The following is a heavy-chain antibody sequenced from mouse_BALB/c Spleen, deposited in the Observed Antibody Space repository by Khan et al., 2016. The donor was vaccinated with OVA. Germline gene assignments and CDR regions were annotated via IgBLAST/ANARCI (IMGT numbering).Heavy chain of an antibody. D-gene: IGHD1-2*01. CDR1: GYTFTDYY. CDR3: ARRNYFGYTFAY. CDR2: LSPGSGAI. J-gene: IGHJ3*01. V-gene: IGHV1-77*01. Sequence: QVRLQQSGAELARPGASVKLSCKASGYTFTDYYINWVKQRTGQGLEWIGELSPGSGAIYYNENLKGKVILSADKSSSTPYMQLSRLTSEDTAVYFCARRNYFGYTFAYWGQGTLVTVSA.